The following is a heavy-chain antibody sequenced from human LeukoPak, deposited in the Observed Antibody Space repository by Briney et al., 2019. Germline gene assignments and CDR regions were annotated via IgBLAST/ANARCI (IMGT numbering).Heavy chain of an antibody. CDR2: VSSDSTYI. J-gene: IGHJ4*02. D-gene: IGHD2-15*01. CDR1: GFTFSDYN. CDR3: ARDAWVAAGVYYVDF. Sequence: GGSLRLSCAASGFTFSDYNMNWVRQAPGKGLEWVSSVSSDSTYIHYADSVRGRFTISRDNAKNSLDLQMNSLRAEDTAVYYCARDAWVAAGVYYVDFWGQGTRVTVSS. V-gene: IGHV3-21*01.